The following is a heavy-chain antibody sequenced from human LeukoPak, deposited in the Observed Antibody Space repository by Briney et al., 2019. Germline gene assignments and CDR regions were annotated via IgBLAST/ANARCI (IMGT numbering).Heavy chain of an antibody. D-gene: IGHD3-10*01. CDR1: GYTFTSYD. Sequence: ASVKVSCKASGYTFTSYDINWVRQATGQGLEWMGWMNPNSGNTGYAKKFQGRATMTRNTSISTAYMELSSLRSEDTAVYYCARQDARVRGVIMGISYYYYMDVWGKGTTVTISS. V-gene: IGHV1-8*01. CDR2: MNPNSGNT. J-gene: IGHJ6*03. CDR3: ARQDARVRGVIMGISYYYYMDV.